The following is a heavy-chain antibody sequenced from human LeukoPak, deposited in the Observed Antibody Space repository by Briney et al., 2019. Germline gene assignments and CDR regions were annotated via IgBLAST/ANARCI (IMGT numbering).Heavy chain of an antibody. D-gene: IGHD5-12*01. J-gene: IGHJ4*02. Sequence: GGSLRLSCAASGFTFSSYSMNWVRQGPGKGLEWVSSISSSSSYIYYADSVKGRFTISRDNAKNSLYLQMNSLRAEDTAVYYCARDLPKSGATSYYFDYWGQGTLVTVSS. CDR3: ARDLPKSGATSYYFDY. CDR1: GFTFSSYS. V-gene: IGHV3-21*01. CDR2: ISSSSSYI.